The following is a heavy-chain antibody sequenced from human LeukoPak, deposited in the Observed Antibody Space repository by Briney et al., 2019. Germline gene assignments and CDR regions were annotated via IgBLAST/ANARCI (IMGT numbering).Heavy chain of an antibody. D-gene: IGHD3-10*01. CDR1: GFTVSSNY. J-gene: IGHJ3*02. Sequence: QTGGSLRLSCAASGFTVSSNYMSWVRQAPGKGLEWVSVIYSGGSTYYADSVKGRFTISRDNSKNTLYLQMNSLRAEDTAVYYCARDRDGSGSSDAFDIWGQGTMVTVSS. CDR3: ARDRDGSGSSDAFDI. V-gene: IGHV3-66*01. CDR2: IYSGGST.